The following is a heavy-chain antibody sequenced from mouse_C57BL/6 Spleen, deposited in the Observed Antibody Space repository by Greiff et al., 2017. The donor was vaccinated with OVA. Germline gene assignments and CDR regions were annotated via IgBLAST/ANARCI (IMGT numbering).Heavy chain of an antibody. V-gene: IGHV1-82*01. CDR2: IYPGDGDT. D-gene: IGHD2-3*01. CDR1: GYAFSSSW. CDR3: ARDYEGFAY. Sequence: VQLQQSGPELVKPGASVKISCKASGYAFSSSWMNWVKQRPGKGLEWIGRIYPGDGDTNYNGKFKGKATLTADKSSSTAYMQLSSLTSEDSAVYFCARDYEGFAYWGQGTLVTVSA. J-gene: IGHJ3*01.